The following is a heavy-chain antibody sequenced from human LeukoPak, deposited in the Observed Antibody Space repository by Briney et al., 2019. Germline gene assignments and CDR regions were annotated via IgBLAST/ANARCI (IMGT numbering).Heavy chain of an antibody. CDR2: ISWNSGTM. J-gene: IGHJ5*02. CDR1: GFRFVDYA. V-gene: IGHV3-9*01. D-gene: IGHD6-19*01. CDR3: AKVASFSVSGWFDH. Sequence: GGSLRLSCAASGFRFVDYAMHWVRQAPGKGLEWVSGISWNSGTMGYADSVEGRFTISRDNARNFLFLQMNSLRPEDTALYYCAKVASFSVSGWFDHWGQGALVTVSS.